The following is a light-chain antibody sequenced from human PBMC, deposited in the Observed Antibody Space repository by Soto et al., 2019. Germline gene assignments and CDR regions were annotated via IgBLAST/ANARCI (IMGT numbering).Light chain of an antibody. CDR1: QSVGSD. Sequence: EIVLTQSPATLSLSPGQGASLSCRASQSVGSDLAWFQQKSGQAPRLLIYDVSNMAPGIPARFSGSGSGTDFTLTISSLEPEDFALYYCQQRSKWPPTFGGGTKVEIK. CDR2: DVS. CDR3: QQRSKWPPT. J-gene: IGKJ4*01. V-gene: IGKV3-11*01.